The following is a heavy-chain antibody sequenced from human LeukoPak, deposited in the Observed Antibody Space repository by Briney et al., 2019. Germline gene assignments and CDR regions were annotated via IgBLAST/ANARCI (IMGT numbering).Heavy chain of an antibody. D-gene: IGHD3-22*01. CDR1: GGSISSYY. V-gene: IGHV4-4*09. CDR2: IYTSGST. CDR3: ERQGYDSSGYYHGNYYYMDV. J-gene: IGHJ6*03. Sequence: TSETLSLTCTVSGGSISSYYWSWIRQPPGKGLEWIGYIYTSGSTNYNPSLKSRVTISVDTSKNQFSLKLSSVTAADTAVYYSERQGYDSSGYYHGNYYYMDVWGKGTTVTVSS.